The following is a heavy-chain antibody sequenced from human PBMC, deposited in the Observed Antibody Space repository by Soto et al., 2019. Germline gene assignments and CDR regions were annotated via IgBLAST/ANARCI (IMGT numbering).Heavy chain of an antibody. V-gene: IGHV4-34*01. CDR2: INHSGST. J-gene: IGHJ4*02. CDR1: GGSFSGYY. CDR3: ARVGSWDFDY. Sequence: AETLSLTCAVFGGSFSGYYWTWIRQPPGTGLEWIGEINHSGSTNYNPSLKSRVTISVDTSKNQFSLKLTSVTAADTAVYYCARVGSWDFDYWGQGTLVTVSS. D-gene: IGHD1-26*01.